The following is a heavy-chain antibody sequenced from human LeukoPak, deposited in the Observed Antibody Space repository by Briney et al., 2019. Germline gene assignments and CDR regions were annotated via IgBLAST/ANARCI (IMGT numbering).Heavy chain of an antibody. CDR3: ARVTTDPTFYYYYMDV. Sequence: GASVKVSCKASGYTFTSCDINWVRQATGQGLEWMGWMNPNSGNTGYAQKFQGRVTITRNTSISTAYMELSSLRSEDTAVYYCARVTTDPTFYYYYMDVWGKGTTVTVSS. V-gene: IGHV1-8*03. CDR1: GYTFTSCD. J-gene: IGHJ6*03. CDR2: MNPNSGNT. D-gene: IGHD4-11*01.